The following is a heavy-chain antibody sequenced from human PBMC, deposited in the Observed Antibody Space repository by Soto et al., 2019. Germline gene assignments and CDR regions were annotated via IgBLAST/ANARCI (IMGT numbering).Heavy chain of an antibody. Sequence: EVQLVESGGGLVQPGRSLRLSCAAPGFTFDDYAMHWVRQAPGKGLEWVSGISWNSGSIGYADSVKGRFTISRDNAKNSLYLQMNSLRAEDTALYYCARSRYSSPPYYYYGMDVWGQGTTVTVSS. CDR1: GFTFDDYA. D-gene: IGHD6-19*01. CDR2: ISWNSGSI. CDR3: ARSRYSSPPYYYYGMDV. J-gene: IGHJ6*02. V-gene: IGHV3-9*01.